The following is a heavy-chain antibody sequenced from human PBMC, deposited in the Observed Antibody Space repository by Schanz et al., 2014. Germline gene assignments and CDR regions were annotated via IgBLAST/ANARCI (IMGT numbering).Heavy chain of an antibody. V-gene: IGHV1-46*03. CDR3: AGAFDSSGYYFDY. CDR2: VNPSVRGT. Sequence: QGQLVQSGAEVKKPGASVKVSCKASGYTLSAYSLHWVRQAPGQGLEWMGIVNPSVRGTHFAREFQGRVTVTSDTSTSTEYMELSGLRSEDTAVYYCAGAFDSSGYYFDYWGQGTLVTVSS. CDR1: GYTLSAYS. D-gene: IGHD3-22*01. J-gene: IGHJ4*02.